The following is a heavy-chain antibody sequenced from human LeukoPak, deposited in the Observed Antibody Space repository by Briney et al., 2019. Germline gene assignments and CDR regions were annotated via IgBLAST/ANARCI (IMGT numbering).Heavy chain of an antibody. CDR1: GGSISSYY. J-gene: IGHJ4*02. Sequence: SETLSLTCTVSGGSISSYYWSWIRQPPGKGLESIGYIYYSGSTNYNPSLKSRVTISVDTSKNQFSLKLSSVTAADTAVYYCAGYYDILTGLDYWGQGTLVTVSS. D-gene: IGHD3-9*01. CDR2: IYYSGST. V-gene: IGHV4-59*08. CDR3: AGYYDILTGLDY.